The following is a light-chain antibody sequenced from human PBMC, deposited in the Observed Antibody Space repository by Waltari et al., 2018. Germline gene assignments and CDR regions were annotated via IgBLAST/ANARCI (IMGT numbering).Light chain of an antibody. Sequence: QSALTQPASVSGSPGQSITVSCTGTSSAVGNYNYVSWYQQHPGKAPKLMIYDVTKRPAGVSSRFSGSKSGNTASLTISGLQAEDEADYYCSSYITTTWVFGGGTRLTVL. CDR3: SSYITTTWV. J-gene: IGLJ3*02. CDR1: SSAVGNYNY. CDR2: DVT. V-gene: IGLV2-14*01.